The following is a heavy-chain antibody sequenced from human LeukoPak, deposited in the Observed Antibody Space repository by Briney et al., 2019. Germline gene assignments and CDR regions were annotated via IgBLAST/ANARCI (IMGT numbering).Heavy chain of an antibody. Sequence: ASVKVSCQASGYTFTSYGISWVRQAPGQGLEWMGWISAYNGNTNYAQKLQGRVTMTTDTSTSTAYMELRSLRSDDTAVYYCARVWVGYSYGPYYYYYMDVWGKGTTVTISS. CDR2: ISAYNGNT. CDR3: ARVWVGYSYGPYYYYYMDV. D-gene: IGHD5-18*01. J-gene: IGHJ6*03. V-gene: IGHV1-18*01. CDR1: GYTFTSYG.